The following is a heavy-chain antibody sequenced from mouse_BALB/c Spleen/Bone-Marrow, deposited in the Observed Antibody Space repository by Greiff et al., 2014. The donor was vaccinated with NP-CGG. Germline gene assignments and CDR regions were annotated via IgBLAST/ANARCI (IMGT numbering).Heavy chain of an antibody. CDR2: IDPANGNT. J-gene: IGHJ4*01. Sequence: EVQLQESGAELVKPGASVKLSCTASGFNIKDTYMHWVKQRPEQGLEWIGRIDPANGNTKYDPKFQGKATITADTSSNTAYLQLSSLTSEATAVYYCPRLGNYGLSYAMDYWGQGTSVTVSS. CDR3: PRLGNYGLSYAMDY. D-gene: IGHD2-1*01. V-gene: IGHV14-3*02. CDR1: GFNIKDTY.